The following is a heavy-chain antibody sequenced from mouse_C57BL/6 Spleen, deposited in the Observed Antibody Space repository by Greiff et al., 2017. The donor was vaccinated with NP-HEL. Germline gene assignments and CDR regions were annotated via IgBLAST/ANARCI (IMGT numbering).Heavy chain of an antibody. V-gene: IGHV1-82*01. CDR2: IYPGDGDT. CDR3: APYGYDERDGFAY. CDR1: GYAFSSSW. J-gene: IGHJ3*01. D-gene: IGHD2-2*01. Sequence: VQLQQSGPELVKPGASVKIPCKASGYAFSSSWMNWVKQRPGKGLEWIGRIYPGDGDTNYNGKFKGKATLTADKASSTAYMQLSSLTSEDSAVYFCAPYGYDERDGFAYWGQGTLVTVSA.